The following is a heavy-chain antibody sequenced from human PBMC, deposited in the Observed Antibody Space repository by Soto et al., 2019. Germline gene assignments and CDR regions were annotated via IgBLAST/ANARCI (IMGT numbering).Heavy chain of an antibody. Sequence: SETLSLTCAVYGGSFSGYYWSWIRQPPGKGLEWIGEINHSGSTNYNPSLKSRVTISVDTSKNQFSLKLSSVTAADTAVYYCASAEVATTARGSDYWGQGTLVTVSS. CDR2: INHSGST. J-gene: IGHJ4*02. CDR1: GGSFSGYY. CDR3: ASAEVATTARGSDY. D-gene: IGHD4-4*01. V-gene: IGHV4-34*01.